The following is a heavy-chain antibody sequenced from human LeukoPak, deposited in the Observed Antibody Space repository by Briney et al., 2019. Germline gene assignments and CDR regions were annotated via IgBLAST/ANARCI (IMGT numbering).Heavy chain of an antibody. J-gene: IGHJ6*02. Sequence: PGRSLRLSCAASGFTFDDYAMHWVRQAPGKGLEWVSGISWNSGSIGYADSVKGRFTISRDKAKNSLYLQMNSLRTEDTALYYCAKDRGYSYGSDGMDVWGQGTTVTVSS. CDR2: ISWNSGSI. CDR1: GFTFDDYA. V-gene: IGHV3-9*01. D-gene: IGHD5-18*01. CDR3: AKDRGYSYGSDGMDV.